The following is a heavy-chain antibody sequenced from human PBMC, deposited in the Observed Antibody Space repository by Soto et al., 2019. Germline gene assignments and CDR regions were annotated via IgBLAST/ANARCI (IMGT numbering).Heavy chain of an antibody. J-gene: IGHJ6*02. CDR3: ATPSARDSSGYYRKHYYYYGMDV. V-gene: IGHV5-10-1*01. Sequence: PGESLKISCKGSGYSFTSYWISWVRQMPGKGLEWMGRIDPSDSYTNYSPSFQGHVTISADKSISTAYLQWSSLKASDTAMYYCATPSARDSSGYYRKHYYYYGMDVWGQGTTVTVSS. CDR2: IDPSDSYT. CDR1: GYSFTSYW. D-gene: IGHD3-22*01.